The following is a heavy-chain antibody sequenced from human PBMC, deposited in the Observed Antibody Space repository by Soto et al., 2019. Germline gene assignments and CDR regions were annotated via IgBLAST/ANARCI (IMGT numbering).Heavy chain of an antibody. CDR3: ATHYDILTYWFEP. CDR1: GYTFTNFG. Sequence: ASVKVSCKASGYTFTNFGISWVRQAPGQGLEWMAWISGYDGNTAYVHKLQGRVTMTEDTSTDTAYMELSSLRSEDTAVYYCATHYDILTYWFEPWGQGTLVTVSS. D-gene: IGHD3-9*01. V-gene: IGHV1-18*01. CDR2: ISGYDGNT. J-gene: IGHJ5*02.